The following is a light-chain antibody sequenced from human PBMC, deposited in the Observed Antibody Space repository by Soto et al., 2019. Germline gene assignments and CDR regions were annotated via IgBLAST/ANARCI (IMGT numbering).Light chain of an antibody. V-gene: IGKV3-20*01. CDR3: QQSYSTPIT. CDR1: ESVSRNY. J-gene: IGKJ5*01. CDR2: ATS. Sequence: EIVLTQSPGTLSLSPGERATLSCRASESVSRNYIAWYQQKPGQAPRLLIFATSNTATGIPDRFGGSGSETDFTLTISSLQPEDFATYYCQQSYSTPITFGQGTRLEIK.